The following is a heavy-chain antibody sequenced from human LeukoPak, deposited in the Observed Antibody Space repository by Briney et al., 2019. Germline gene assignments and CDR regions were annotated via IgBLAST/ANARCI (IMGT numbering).Heavy chain of an antibody. Sequence: SETLSLTCTVSGGSISSGDYYWSWIRQPPGKGLEWIGYIYYSGSTYYNPSLKSRVIISVDTSKNQFSLKLSSVTAADTAVYYCARVGYCSGGSCYNAGDYWGQGTLVTVSS. CDR3: ARVGYCSGGSCYNAGDY. V-gene: IGHV4-30-4*01. D-gene: IGHD2-15*01. CDR1: GGSISSGDYY. CDR2: IYYSGST. J-gene: IGHJ4*02.